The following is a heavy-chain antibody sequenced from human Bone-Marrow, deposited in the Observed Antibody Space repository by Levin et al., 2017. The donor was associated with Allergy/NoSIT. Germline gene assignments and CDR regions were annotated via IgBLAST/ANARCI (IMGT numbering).Heavy chain of an antibody. D-gene: IGHD5-18*01. CDR3: ARDGDTVMVTLYYFDY. J-gene: IGHJ4*02. CDR2: ITWHSSDT. Sequence: SCSVSGFSFEEYNMHWLRQVPGKRLEWVSLITWHSSDTYYADSVKGRFTISRDNSKNSLYLQMNSLRTEDTALYYCARDGDTVMVTLYYFDYWGQGTQVTVSS. CDR1: GFSFEEYN. V-gene: IGHV3-43*01.